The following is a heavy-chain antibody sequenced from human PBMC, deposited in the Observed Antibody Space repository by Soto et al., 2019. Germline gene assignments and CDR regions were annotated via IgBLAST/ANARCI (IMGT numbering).Heavy chain of an antibody. CDR2: ISGSGGST. CDR1: GFTFSSYA. J-gene: IGHJ4*02. CDR3: AKDGGIPDYYDSSGYPPYFDY. V-gene: IGHV3-23*01. D-gene: IGHD3-22*01. Sequence: LRLSCAASGFTFSSYAMSWVRQAPGKGLEWVSAISGSGGSTYYADSVKGRFTISRDNSKNTLYLQMNGLRAEDTAVYYCAKDGGIPDYYDSSGYPPYFDYWGQGTLVTVSS.